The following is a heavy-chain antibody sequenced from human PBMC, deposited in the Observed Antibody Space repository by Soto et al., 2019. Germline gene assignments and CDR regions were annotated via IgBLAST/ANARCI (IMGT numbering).Heavy chain of an antibody. Sequence: GGSLRLSCAASGFTFSSYSMSWVRQAPGKGLEWVSAISGSGGSTYYADSVKGRFTISRDNSKNTLYLQMNSLRAEDTAVYYCAKDSQQWLELDAFDIWGQGTMVTVSS. CDR1: GFTFSSYS. CDR3: AKDSQQWLELDAFDI. V-gene: IGHV3-23*01. D-gene: IGHD6-19*01. J-gene: IGHJ3*02. CDR2: ISGSGGST.